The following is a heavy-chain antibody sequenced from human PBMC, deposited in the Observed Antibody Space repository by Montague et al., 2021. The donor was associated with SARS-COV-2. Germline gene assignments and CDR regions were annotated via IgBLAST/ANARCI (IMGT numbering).Heavy chain of an antibody. CDR1: GGSISTVGY. CDR2: TYYSGST. CDR3: ARGVVRKGYYDSSGYYILTQGPGGLDY. J-gene: IGHJ4*02. D-gene: IGHD3-22*01. Sequence: TLSLTCTVSGGSISTVGYWSWIRQHPGKGLEWIGYTYYSGSTYYNPSLKSRVTISVDTSKNQFSLKLFSVTAADTAVYYCARGVVRKGYYDSSGYYILTQGPGGLDYWGQGSLVTVSS. V-gene: IGHV4-31*03.